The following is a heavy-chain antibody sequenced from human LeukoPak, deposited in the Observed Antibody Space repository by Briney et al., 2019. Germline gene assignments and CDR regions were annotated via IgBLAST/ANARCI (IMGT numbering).Heavy chain of an antibody. Sequence: PSETLSLTCTVSGGSISSSSYYWGWIRQPPGKGLEWIGSIYYSGSTYYNPSLKSRVTISVDTSKNQFSLKLSSVTAADTAVYYCARDLGVTIFENWGQGTLVTVSS. CDR2: IYYSGST. CDR3: ARDLGVTIFEN. J-gene: IGHJ4*02. D-gene: IGHD3-3*01. CDR1: GGSISSSSYY. V-gene: IGHV4-39*07.